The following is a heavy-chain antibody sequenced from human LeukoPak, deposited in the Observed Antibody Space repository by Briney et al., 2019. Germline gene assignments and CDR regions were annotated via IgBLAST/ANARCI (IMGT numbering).Heavy chain of an antibody. CDR1: GYSISSGYY. Sequence: KPSETLSLTCTVSGYSISSGYYWGWIRQPPGQGLEWIGSIYHSGRTFYNPSLKSRVTISVDTSKNQFSLKLTSVTAADTAVYFCARGPYSYDSSGAFDIWGQGTMVTVSS. CDR2: IYHSGRT. D-gene: IGHD3-22*01. V-gene: IGHV4-38-2*02. J-gene: IGHJ3*02. CDR3: ARGPYSYDSSGAFDI.